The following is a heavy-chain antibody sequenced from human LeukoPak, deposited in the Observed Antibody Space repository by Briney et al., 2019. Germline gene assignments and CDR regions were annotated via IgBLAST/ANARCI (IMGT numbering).Heavy chain of an antibody. V-gene: IGHV3-11*01. CDR1: GFTFSDFY. CDR2: ISNRGSTI. J-gene: IGHJ5*02. Sequence: GGSLRLSCAASGFTFSDFYMTWIRQAPGKGLEWVSYISNRGSTIHYADSVRGRFTISRDNAKKSLYLQMNSLRAEDTAIYYCAKGAAALGYNWFDPWGQGTLVTVSS. CDR3: AKGAAALGYNWFDP. D-gene: IGHD3-16*01.